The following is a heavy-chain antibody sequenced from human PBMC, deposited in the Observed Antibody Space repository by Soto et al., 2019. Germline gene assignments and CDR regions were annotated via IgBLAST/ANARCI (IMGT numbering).Heavy chain of an antibody. CDR2: INAGNGNT. D-gene: IGHD3-10*01. V-gene: IGHV1-3*01. J-gene: IGHJ5*02. CDR3: ASRLLWFGELSP. CDR1: GYTFTSYV. Sequence: ASVKVSCKASGYTFTSYVMHWVRQAPGQRLEWMGWINAGNGNTKYSQKFQGRVTITRDTSASTAYMELSSLRSEDTAVYYCASRLLWFGELSPWGQGTLVTVSS.